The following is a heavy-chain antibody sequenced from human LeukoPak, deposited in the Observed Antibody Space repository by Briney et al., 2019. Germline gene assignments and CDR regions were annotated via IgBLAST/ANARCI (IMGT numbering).Heavy chain of an antibody. Sequence: GGSLRLSCAASGFTFSSYSMNWVRQAPGKGLEWVSYISSSSSTIYYADSVKGRFTISRDNAKNSLYLQMNSLRAEDTAVYYCARESPYGSGSPTGYFDYWGQGTLVTVSS. J-gene: IGHJ4*02. D-gene: IGHD3-10*01. V-gene: IGHV3-48*04. CDR1: GFTFSSYS. CDR3: ARESPYGSGSPTGYFDY. CDR2: ISSSSSTI.